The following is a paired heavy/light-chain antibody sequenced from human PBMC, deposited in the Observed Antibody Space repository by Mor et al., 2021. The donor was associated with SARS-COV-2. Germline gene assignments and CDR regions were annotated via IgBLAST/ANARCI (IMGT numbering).Light chain of an antibody. CDR2: GAS. V-gene: IGKV3-20*01. Sequence: DIVLTQSPGTLSLSPGERATLSCRASQSVRSSFLVWYQQKPGQAPRLLIYGASNRATGIPDRFSGSGSGTDFNLTISRLEPEDFAVYYCQQYGSSLFTFGPGTKVETK. CDR1: QSVRSSF. J-gene: IGKJ3*01. CDR3: QQYGSSLFT.
Heavy chain of an antibody. CDR2: IDWDGDK. J-gene: IGHJ6*02. V-gene: IGHV2-70*15. CDR1: GFSLSSSGMC. Sequence: QVTLRESGPALVKPTQTLTLTCTFSGFSLSSSGMCVSWIRQPPGKALEWLARIDWDGDKYYNTSLETRLTISRDTSKNQVVLTMTNMDPVDTATYYCGRSKGNYYYYAMDVWGQGTTVTVSS. CDR3: GRSKGNYYYYAMDV. D-gene: IGHD6-13*01.